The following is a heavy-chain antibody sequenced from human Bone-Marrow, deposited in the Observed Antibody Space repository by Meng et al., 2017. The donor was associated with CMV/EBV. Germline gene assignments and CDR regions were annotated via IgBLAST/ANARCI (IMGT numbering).Heavy chain of an antibody. CDR2: INPNSGGT. J-gene: IGHJ5*02. CDR1: GYTFTGYY. CDR3: ARETGEKVNWFDP. Sequence: ASVKVSCKASGYTFTGYYMHWVRQAPGQGLEWMGWINPNSGGTNYAQKFQGRVTMTRDTSISTAYMELSRLRFDDTAIYYCARETGEKVNWFDPWVQGTLVTVSS. D-gene: IGHD1-1*01. V-gene: IGHV1-2*02.